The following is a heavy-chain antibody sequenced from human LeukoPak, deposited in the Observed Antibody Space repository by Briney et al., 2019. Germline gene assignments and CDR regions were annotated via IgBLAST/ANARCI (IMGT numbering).Heavy chain of an antibody. J-gene: IGHJ4*02. V-gene: IGHV3-33*01. CDR1: GFTFSSYG. D-gene: IGHD1-7*01. Sequence: PGGSLRLSCAASGFTFSSYGMHWVRQAPGKGLEWVAVIWYDGSNKYYADSVKGRFTISRDNSKNTLYLQMNSLRAEDTAVYYCASSPVPYNWNYPQPYGYWGQGTLVTVSS. CDR2: IWYDGSNK. CDR3: ASSPVPYNWNYPQPYGY.